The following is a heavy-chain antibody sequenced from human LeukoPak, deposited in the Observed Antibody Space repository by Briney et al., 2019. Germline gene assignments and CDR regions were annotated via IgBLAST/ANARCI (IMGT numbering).Heavy chain of an antibody. J-gene: IGHJ4*02. V-gene: IGHV3-23*01. CDR1: GFTFSTYG. CDR2: ISGSGGST. D-gene: IGHD1-26*01. CDR3: AKDRSIGTYYTFDH. Sequence: GGSLRLSCAASGFTFSTYGMSWVRQAPGKGLEWVSAISGSGGSTYYADSVKGRFTVSRDNSKNSLYLQMSSLTAADTAVYYCAKDRSIGTYYTFDHWGQGTLVTVSS.